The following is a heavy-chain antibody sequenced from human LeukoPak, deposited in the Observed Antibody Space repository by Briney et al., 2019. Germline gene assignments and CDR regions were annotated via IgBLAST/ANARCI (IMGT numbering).Heavy chain of an antibody. J-gene: IGHJ4*02. Sequence: ASVNVSCTASVYTFTIYDINWVRQATGQGHEWMGWMNPNSGNTGYAQKFQGRVTITRNTSISTAYMELSSLRSEDTAVYYCARGDSSGYYYFDYWGQGTLVTVSS. CDR1: VYTFTIYD. V-gene: IGHV1-8*03. CDR3: ARGDSSGYYYFDY. D-gene: IGHD3-22*01. CDR2: MNPNSGNT.